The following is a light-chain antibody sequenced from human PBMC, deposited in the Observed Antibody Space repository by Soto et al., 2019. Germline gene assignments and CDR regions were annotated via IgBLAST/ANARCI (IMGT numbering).Light chain of an antibody. CDR3: QQSYSTPT. CDR2: ASS. J-gene: IGKJ2*01. V-gene: IGKV1-39*01. CDR1: QSVSIY. Sequence: DIQMTQSPSSLSASVGDRVTITCRTSQSVSIYVNWYQQKPGKAPILLIYASSSLQSGVPSRFSGSGSGTDFTLTISSLEPEDFATYSCQQSYSTPTFGQGTKVEIK.